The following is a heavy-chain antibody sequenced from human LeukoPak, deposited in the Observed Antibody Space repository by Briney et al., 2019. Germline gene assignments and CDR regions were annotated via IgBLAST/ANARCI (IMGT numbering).Heavy chain of an antibody. J-gene: IGHJ3*02. CDR2: ISAYNGNT. D-gene: IGHD3-3*01. CDR1: GYTFTSYG. Sequence: ASVNVSCKASGYTFTSYGISWVRQAPGQGLEWMGWISAYNGNTHYAQKLQGRVTMTTDTSSSTAYMELSRLRFDDTVVYYCARGPRITIFGVVMANDAFDIWGQGTMVTVSS. CDR3: ARGPRITIFGVVMANDAFDI. V-gene: IGHV1-18*01.